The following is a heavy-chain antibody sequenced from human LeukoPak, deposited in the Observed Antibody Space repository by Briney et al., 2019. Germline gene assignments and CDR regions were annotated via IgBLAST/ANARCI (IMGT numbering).Heavy chain of an antibody. CDR1: GFTFSSYE. CDR3: ARDLIVVVVAATESSYYYYGMDV. CDR2: ISSSGSTI. Sequence: PGGSLRLSCAASGFTFSSYEMNWVRQAPGKGLEWVSYISSSGSTIYYADSVKGRFTISRDNAKNSLYLQMNSLRAEDTAVYYCARDLIVVVVAATESSYYYYGMDVWGKGTRVTVSS. J-gene: IGHJ6*04. D-gene: IGHD2-15*01. V-gene: IGHV3-48*03.